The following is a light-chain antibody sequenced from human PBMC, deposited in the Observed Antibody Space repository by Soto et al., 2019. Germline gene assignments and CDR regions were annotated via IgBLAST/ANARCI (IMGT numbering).Light chain of an antibody. CDR1: QSITSY. V-gene: IGKV1-33*01. CDR3: QQYYSYPIT. J-gene: IGKJ5*01. CDR2: DAS. Sequence: DIQMTQSPSSLSASVGATVTITCRASQSITSYLNWYQQKPGKAPKLLIYDASNLEAGVPSRFRGSGSGTDCTFTISRLQPEDVATYYCQQYYSYPITLGQGTRLEIK.